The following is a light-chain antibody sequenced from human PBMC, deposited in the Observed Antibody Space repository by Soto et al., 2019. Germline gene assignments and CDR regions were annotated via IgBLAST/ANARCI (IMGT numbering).Light chain of an antibody. V-gene: IGLV2-14*01. CDR1: SCDIGSYNR. J-gene: IGLJ1*01. Sequence: QSVLTQPASVSGSPGQSITISCTGTSCDIGSYNRVSWYQQHPGKAPKLISYEVTDRPSGVSNRFSGSKSGNTASLTISGLQAEDEAEYYCSSYTNINARACVFGTGTKVTVL. CDR2: EVT. CDR3: SSYTNINARACV.